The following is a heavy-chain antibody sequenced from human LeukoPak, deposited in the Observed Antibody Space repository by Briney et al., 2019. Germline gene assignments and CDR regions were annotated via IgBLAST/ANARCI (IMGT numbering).Heavy chain of an antibody. CDR2: ISYDGSNK. CDR1: GFTFSSYA. D-gene: IGHD3-3*01. J-gene: IGHJ4*02. CDR3: ASSNYDFWSGYYCHY. Sequence: GSLRLSCAASGFTFSSYAMHWVRPAPGKGLEWVAVISYDGSNKYYADSVKGRFTISRDNSKNTLYLQMNSLRAEDTAVYYCASSNYDFWSGYYCHYWGQGTPVTVSS. V-gene: IGHV3-30-3*01.